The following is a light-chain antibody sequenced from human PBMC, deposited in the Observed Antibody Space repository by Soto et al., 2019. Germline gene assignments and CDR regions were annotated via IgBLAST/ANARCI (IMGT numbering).Light chain of an antibody. J-gene: IGLJ3*02. CDR1: SSDVGGYIY. V-gene: IGLV2-8*01. CDR2: EVS. CDR3: ATWDDTLSGRV. Sequence: QSVLTQPPSASGSLGQSVTISCTGTSSDVGGYIYVSWYQQHPGKAPKNIIYEVSRRPSRVPDRFSGSKSGASASLAISGLRSDDAGDYFCATWDDTLSGRVFGGGTK.